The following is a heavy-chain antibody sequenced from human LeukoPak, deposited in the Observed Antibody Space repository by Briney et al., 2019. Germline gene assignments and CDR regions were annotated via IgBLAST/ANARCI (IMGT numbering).Heavy chain of an antibody. CDR3: ARDGRYFDWLLYRSGFDY. J-gene: IGHJ4*02. CDR1: GGTFSSYA. Sequence: SVKVSCKASGGTFSSYAISWVRQAPGQGLEWMGGIIPIFGTANYAQKLQGRVTMTTDTSTSTAYMELRSLRSDDTAVYYCARDGRYFDWLLYRSGFDYWGQGTLVTVSS. CDR2: IIPIFGTA. V-gene: IGHV1-69*05. D-gene: IGHD3-9*01.